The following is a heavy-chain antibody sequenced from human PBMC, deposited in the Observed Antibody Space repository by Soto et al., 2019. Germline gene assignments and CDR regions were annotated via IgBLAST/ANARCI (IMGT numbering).Heavy chain of an antibody. Sequence: QVQLVESGGGVVQPGRSLRLSCAASAFTFSSYGMHWVRQAPGKGLEWVAVIWYDGSNKYYADSVKGRFTISRDNSKNTLYLQMNSLRAEDTAVYYCARESIAAAGTHYYGRDVWGQGTTVTVSS. CDR1: AFTFSSYG. CDR2: IWYDGSNK. CDR3: ARESIAAAGTHYYGRDV. D-gene: IGHD6-13*01. J-gene: IGHJ6*02. V-gene: IGHV3-33*01.